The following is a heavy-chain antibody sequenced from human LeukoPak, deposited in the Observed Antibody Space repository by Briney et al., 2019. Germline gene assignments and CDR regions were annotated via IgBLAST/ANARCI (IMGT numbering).Heavy chain of an antibody. CDR3: ARTTEAHSWRTRYYDYYMDV. CDR2: IYYSGST. Sequence: SETLSLTRSVSDDSITMYYWTWIRQPPGKGLEWIGYIYYSGSTNYNPSLKSRVTISVDTSKNQFSLKLSSVTAADTAVYYCARTTEAHSWRTRYYDYYMDVWGKGTTVTVSS. V-gene: IGHV4-59*01. J-gene: IGHJ6*03. D-gene: IGHD6-13*01. CDR1: DDSITMYY.